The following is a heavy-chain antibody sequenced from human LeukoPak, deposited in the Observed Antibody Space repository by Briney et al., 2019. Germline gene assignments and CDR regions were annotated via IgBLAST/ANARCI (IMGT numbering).Heavy chain of an antibody. J-gene: IGHJ4*02. CDR1: GGSISSYY. D-gene: IGHD3-22*01. CDR2: IYTSGST. Sequence: SETLSLTCTVSGGSISSYYWSWIRQPAGKGLAWIERIYTSGSTNYNPSLKSRVTMSVDTSKNQFSLKLSSVTAADTAVCYCARGARLYYYDSSGYYYSYYFDYWGQGTLVTVSS. V-gene: IGHV4-4*07. CDR3: ARGARLYYYDSSGYYYSYYFDY.